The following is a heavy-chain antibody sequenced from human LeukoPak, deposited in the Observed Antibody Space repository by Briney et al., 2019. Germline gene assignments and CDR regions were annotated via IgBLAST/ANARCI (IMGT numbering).Heavy chain of an antibody. CDR3: ARERGYYYDSSGYSTDAFDI. V-gene: IGHV4-34*01. CDR2: INRSEST. CDR1: GGSFSGYY. Sequence: PSETLSLTCGVYGGSFSGYYWSWIRQPPGKGLEWIGEINRSESTNYNPSLKSRVTISVDTSKNQFSLKLSSVTAADTAVYYCARERGYYYDSSGYSTDAFDICGQGTMVTVSS. D-gene: IGHD3-22*01. J-gene: IGHJ3*02.